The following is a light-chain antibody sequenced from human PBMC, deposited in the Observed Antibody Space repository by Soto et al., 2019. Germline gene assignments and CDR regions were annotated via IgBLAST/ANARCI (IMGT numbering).Light chain of an antibody. CDR1: QSVRSN. CDR3: QQRSNWPLT. V-gene: IGKV3-11*01. J-gene: IGKJ4*01. Sequence: EIVMTQSPATLSVSPGEIVTLSFSASQSVRSNLAWYQQKPGQAPRLLIYDASNRATGIPARFSGSGSGTDFTLTISSLEPEDFAVYYCQQRSNWPLTFGGGTKVDIK. CDR2: DAS.